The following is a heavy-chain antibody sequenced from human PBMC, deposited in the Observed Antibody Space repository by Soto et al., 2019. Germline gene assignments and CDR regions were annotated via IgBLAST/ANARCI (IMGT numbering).Heavy chain of an antibody. CDR1: ESTVSRDW. Sequence: EVHLVESGGGLVQTGGSLRLSCAIFESTVSRDWMNWVRQAPGKGLEWVAHINQDGSEKYYVDSVKGRFTISRDNAKKSLYLQMTSLRPADTAMHYGSGGVGDAFWGQGTLVTVSS. D-gene: IGHD1-26*01. J-gene: IGHJ4*02. V-gene: IGHV3-7*04. CDR3: SGGVGDAF. CDR2: INQDGSEK.